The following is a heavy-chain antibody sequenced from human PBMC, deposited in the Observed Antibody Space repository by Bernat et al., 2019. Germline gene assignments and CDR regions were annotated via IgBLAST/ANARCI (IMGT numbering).Heavy chain of an antibody. CDR3: ARHKGSSWDYYYYYYGMDV. CDR1: GYSFTSYW. J-gene: IGHJ6*02. Sequence: EVQLVQSGAEVKKPGESLRISCKGSGYSFTSYWISWVRQMPGKGLEWMGRIDPSDSYTNYSPSFQGHVTISADKSISTAYLQWSSLKASDTAMYYCARHKGSSWDYYYYYYGMDVWGQGTTVTVSS. CDR2: IDPSDSYT. V-gene: IGHV5-10-1*03. D-gene: IGHD6-13*01.